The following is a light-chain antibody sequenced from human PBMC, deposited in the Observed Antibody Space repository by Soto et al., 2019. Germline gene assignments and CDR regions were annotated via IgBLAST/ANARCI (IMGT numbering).Light chain of an antibody. V-gene: IGKV1-39*01. Sequence: DIQMTQSPSSLSASVGDRVTITCRASQSISSYLNWYQQKPGKAPKLLIYAASSLQSGVPSRFSGSGSGTDFTLTISSLQPEDFATYYCQQGYSTPPETFGQGTKVDIK. CDR1: QSISSY. J-gene: IGKJ1*01. CDR3: QQGYSTPPET. CDR2: AAS.